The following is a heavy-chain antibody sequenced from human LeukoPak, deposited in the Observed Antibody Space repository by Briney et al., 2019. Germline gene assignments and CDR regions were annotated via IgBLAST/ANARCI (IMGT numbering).Heavy chain of an antibody. J-gene: IGHJ4*02. V-gene: IGHV4-59*12. CDR3: ARSCSSTSCYSPGFFDY. Sequence: PSETLSLTCTVSGGSISSYYWSWIRQPPGKGLEWIGYIYYSGSTNYNPSLKSRVTISVDTSKNQFSLKLSSVTAADTAVYYCARSCSSTSCYSPGFFDYWGQGTLVTVSS. CDR2: IYYSGST. D-gene: IGHD2-2*01. CDR1: GGSISSYY.